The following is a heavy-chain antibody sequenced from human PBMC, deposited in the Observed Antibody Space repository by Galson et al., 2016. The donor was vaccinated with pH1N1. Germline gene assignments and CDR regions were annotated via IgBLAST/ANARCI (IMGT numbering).Heavy chain of an antibody. CDR2: VSSTSTYT. CDR3: ARDESSDFWSGLYGTDV. J-gene: IGHJ6*02. V-gene: IGHV3-11*06. CDR1: GFTFSDYY. D-gene: IGHD3-3*01. Sequence: SCAASGFTFSDYYMSWIRQAPGKGLEWISYVSSTSTYTKYADSVEGRFTISRDNAKNSLYLQMSSLRAEDTAVYYCARDESSDFWSGLYGTDVWGLGTTVTVSS.